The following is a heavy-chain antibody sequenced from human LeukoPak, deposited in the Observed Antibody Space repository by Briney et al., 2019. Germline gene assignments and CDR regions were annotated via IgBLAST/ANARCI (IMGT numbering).Heavy chain of an antibody. CDR3: ARDGGGWVIDY. J-gene: IGHJ4*02. D-gene: IGHD6-19*01. Sequence: GGSLRLSCAASGFTFSSYWMSWVRQAPGKGLEWVANIKEDGSEKYYVDSVKGRFTISRDNAKKSLYLQMNSLRAEDTAVYYCARDGGGWVIDYWGQGTLVTVSS. CDR2: IKEDGSEK. CDR1: GFTFSSYW. V-gene: IGHV3-7*01.